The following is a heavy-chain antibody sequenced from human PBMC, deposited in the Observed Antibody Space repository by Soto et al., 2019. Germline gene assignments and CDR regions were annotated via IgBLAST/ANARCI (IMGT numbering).Heavy chain of an antibody. V-gene: IGHV1-24*01. CDR1: GYTLTELS. J-gene: IGHJ6*02. Sequence: ASVKVSCKVSGYTLTELSMHWVRQAPGEGLEWMGGFDPEDGETIYAQKFQGRVTMTEDTSTDTAYMELSSLRSEDTAVYYCTAAAAGTVRLYYYYGMDVWGQGTTVTVSS. D-gene: IGHD6-13*01. CDR2: FDPEDGET. CDR3: TAAAAGTVRLYYYYGMDV.